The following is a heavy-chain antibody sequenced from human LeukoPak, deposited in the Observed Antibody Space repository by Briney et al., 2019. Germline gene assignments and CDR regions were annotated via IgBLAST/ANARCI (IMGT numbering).Heavy chain of an antibody. CDR3: ARVANYYGSGSYYKSYYYYGMDV. Sequence: GGSLRLSCAASGFTFSSYAMSWVRQAPGKGLEWASSISSSSSYIYYADSVKGRFTISRDNAKNSLYLQMNSLRAEDTAVYYCARVANYYGSGSYYKSYYYYGMDVWGQGTTVTVSS. D-gene: IGHD3-10*01. J-gene: IGHJ6*02. V-gene: IGHV3-21*01. CDR2: ISSSSSYI. CDR1: GFTFSSYA.